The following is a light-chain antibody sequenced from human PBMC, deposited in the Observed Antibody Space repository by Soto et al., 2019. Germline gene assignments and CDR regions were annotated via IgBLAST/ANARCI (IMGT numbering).Light chain of an antibody. V-gene: IGLV2-14*01. CDR2: DVS. Sequence: QSALTQPASVSGSPGQSITISCTGTSSDVGGYNYVSWYQQHPGKAPTLMIYDVSNRPSGVSNRFSGSKSGNTASLTISGLQAEDEADYCCSSYTSSSTLGVFGGGTKLTVL. CDR1: SSDVGGYNY. CDR3: SSYTSSSTLGV. J-gene: IGLJ2*01.